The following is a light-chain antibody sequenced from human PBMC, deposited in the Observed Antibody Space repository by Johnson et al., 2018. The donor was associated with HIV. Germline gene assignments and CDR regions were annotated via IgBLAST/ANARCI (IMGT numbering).Light chain of an antibody. V-gene: IGLV1-51*02. Sequence: QSVLTQPPSVSAAPGQKVTISCSGSSSNIGNNYVSWYQQLPGTAPKLLMYENNKRPSGIPDRFSGSKSGTSATLGITGLQTGDEADYYCGTWDSSLSAYVFRTGTK. CDR1: SSNIGNNY. CDR2: ENN. J-gene: IGLJ1*01. CDR3: GTWDSSLSAYV.